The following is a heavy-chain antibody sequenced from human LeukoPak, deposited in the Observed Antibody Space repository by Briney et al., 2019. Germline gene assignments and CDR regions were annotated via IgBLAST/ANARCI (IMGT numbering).Heavy chain of an antibody. CDR2: ISGSGGGT. D-gene: IGHD3-22*01. V-gene: IGHV3-23*01. Sequence: GGSLRLSCAVSGITLSNYGMSWVRQAPGKGLEWVAGISGSGGGTNYADSVKGRFTISRDNSRNTLYLQMNSLRAEDTAVYFCAKRGVVIRVILVGFHKEAYYFDSWGRGALVTDSS. J-gene: IGHJ4*02. CDR3: AKRGVVIRVILVGFHKEAYYFDS. CDR1: GITLSNYG.